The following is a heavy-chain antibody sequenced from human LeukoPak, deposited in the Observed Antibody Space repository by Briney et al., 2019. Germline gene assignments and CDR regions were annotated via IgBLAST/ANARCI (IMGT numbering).Heavy chain of an antibody. J-gene: IGHJ6*02. CDR2: IHSTGRT. CDR1: GGSITNYY. CDR3: ARVVRAARPYYYGMDV. Sequence: SETLSLTCSVSGGSITNYYWSWVRQPPGKALEWIGFIHSTGRTSYNPSLKSRFTMSVGPTDFQLSLRLSSLTAADTAVYYCARVVRAARPYYYGMDVWGQGTTVTVSS. V-gene: IGHV4-4*09. D-gene: IGHD6-6*01.